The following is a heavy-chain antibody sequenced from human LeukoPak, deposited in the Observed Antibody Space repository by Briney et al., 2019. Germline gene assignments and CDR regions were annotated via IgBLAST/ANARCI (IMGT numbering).Heavy chain of an antibody. CDR2: IYYSGST. D-gene: IGHD6-19*01. Sequence: SETLSLTCTVSGGSISSYYWSWIRQPPGKGLEWIGYIYYSGSTNYNPSLKSRVAISVDTSKNQFSLKLSSVTAADTAVYYCAREGIAVAGTVVFDYWGQGTLVTVSS. J-gene: IGHJ4*02. CDR1: GGSISSYY. CDR3: AREGIAVAGTVVFDY. V-gene: IGHV4-59*01.